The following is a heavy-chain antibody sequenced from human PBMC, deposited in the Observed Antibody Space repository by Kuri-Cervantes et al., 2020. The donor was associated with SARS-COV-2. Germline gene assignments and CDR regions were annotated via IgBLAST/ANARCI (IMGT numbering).Heavy chain of an antibody. D-gene: IGHD3-22*01. CDR1: GYTFSSYG. CDR3: SRDKGYSGIMDFDY. V-gene: IGHV1-18*01. Sequence: ASVKVSCKASGYTFSSYGVSWVRQAPGQGLEWMGWISGYNGKTEYTQKFQGRVTMTTDISTSTAYMELRSLGSDDTAVYYCSRDKGYSGIMDFDYWGQGALVTVSS. J-gene: IGHJ4*02. CDR2: ISGYNGKT.